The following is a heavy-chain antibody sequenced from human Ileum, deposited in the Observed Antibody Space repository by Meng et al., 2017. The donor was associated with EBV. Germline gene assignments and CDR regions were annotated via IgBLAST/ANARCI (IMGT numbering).Heavy chain of an antibody. Sequence: HVQLQESGPGLVKPSGTLSLTCAVSGGSISSSNWWSWVRQPPGKGLEWIGEIYHSGSTNYNPSLKSRVTISVDKSKNQFSLKLSSATAADTAVYYCASFPPPGKQWLVTDYWGQGTLVTVSS. J-gene: IGHJ4*02. CDR2: IYHSGST. CDR1: GGSISSSNW. V-gene: IGHV4-4*02. D-gene: IGHD6-19*01. CDR3: ASFPPPGKQWLVTDY.